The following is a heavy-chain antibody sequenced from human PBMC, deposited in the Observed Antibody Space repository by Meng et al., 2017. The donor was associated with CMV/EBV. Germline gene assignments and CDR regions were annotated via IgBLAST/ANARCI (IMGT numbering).Heavy chain of an antibody. D-gene: IGHD2-2*01. J-gene: IGHJ6*02. CDR1: GFTFSSYS. Sequence: GESLKISCAASGFTFSSYSMNWVRQAPGKGLEWVSYISSSSSTIYYADSVKGRFTISRDNAKNSLHLQMNSLRAEDTAVYYCARDHCSSTSCYLLYYYYGMDVWGQGTTVTVSS. V-gene: IGHV3-48*04. CDR2: ISSSSSTI. CDR3: ARDHCSSTSCYLLYYYYGMDV.